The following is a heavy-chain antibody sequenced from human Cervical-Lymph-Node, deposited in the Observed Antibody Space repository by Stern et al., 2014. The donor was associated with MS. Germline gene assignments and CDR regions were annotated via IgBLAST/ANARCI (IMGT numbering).Heavy chain of an antibody. Sequence: VQLVQSGGGLFQPGGSLRLSCAASGVTVSSNYMTWVRQAPGKGLEWVSLITSDYKTYYIDSVKGRFTISRDNSKNTLYLQMSSLRVEDTAIYYCATGFGRKAAGIYYWGQGAPVTVSS. J-gene: IGHJ4*02. V-gene: IGHV3-53*01. CDR2: ITSDYKT. CDR1: GVTVSSNY. CDR3: ATGFGRKAAGIYY. D-gene: IGHD3-10*01.